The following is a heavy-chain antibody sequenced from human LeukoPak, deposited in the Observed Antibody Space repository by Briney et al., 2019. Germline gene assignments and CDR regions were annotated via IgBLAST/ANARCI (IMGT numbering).Heavy chain of an antibody. CDR2: IYHSGST. CDR1: GGSISSSNL. Sequence: SETLSLTCAVSGGSISSSNLWSWVRQPPGKGLEWIGEIYHSGSTNYNPSLKSRVTISVDKSKNQFSLKLSSVTAAATAVYYCARTGIAAAGTIDCWGQGTLVTVSS. CDR3: ARTGIAAAGTIDC. V-gene: IGHV4-4*02. D-gene: IGHD6-13*01. J-gene: IGHJ4*02.